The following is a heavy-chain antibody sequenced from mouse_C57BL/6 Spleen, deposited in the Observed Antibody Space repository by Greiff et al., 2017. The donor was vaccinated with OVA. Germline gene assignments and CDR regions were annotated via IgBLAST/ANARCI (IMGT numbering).Heavy chain of an antibody. CDR1: GYTFTDYN. J-gene: IGHJ4*01. V-gene: IGHV1-22*01. CDR3: AREGTTVVGMDY. CDR2: INPNNGGT. D-gene: IGHD1-1*01. Sequence: VQLQQSGPELVKPGASVKMSCKASGYTFTDYNMHWVKQRHGKSLEWIGYINPNNGGTSYNQKFKGKATLTVNKSSSTAYMELRSLTAEDSAVYYCAREGTTVVGMDYWGQGTSVTVSS.